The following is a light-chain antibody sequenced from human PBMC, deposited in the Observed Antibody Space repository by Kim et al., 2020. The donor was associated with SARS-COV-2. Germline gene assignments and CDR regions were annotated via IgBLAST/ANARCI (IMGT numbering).Light chain of an antibody. CDR1: KLGNKD. CDR2: RDN. J-gene: IGLJ2*01. Sequence: SYELTQPPSLSVSPGQTATITCSGDKLGNKDISWYRQRPGQSPVLVIYRDNRRPSDIPERFSGSNSGNTATLTISGTQTMDEADYFCQAWDSHAVIFGGGTKLTVL. CDR3: QAWDSHAVI. V-gene: IGLV3-1*01.